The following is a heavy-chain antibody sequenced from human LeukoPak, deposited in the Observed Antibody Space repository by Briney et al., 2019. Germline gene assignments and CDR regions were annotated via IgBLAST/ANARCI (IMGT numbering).Heavy chain of an antibody. D-gene: IGHD3-16*01. Sequence: GVSLRLSCAASGFTFDDYGMHWVRQAPGKGLEWVSLTSGGGSSTYYADSVKGRFTISRDNSKNSLFLQMNSLRTEDTALYYCAKDIHDRGYADYWGQGTLVTVSS. CDR1: GFTFDDYG. CDR3: AKDIHDRGYADY. V-gene: IGHV3-43*02. CDR2: TSGGGSST. J-gene: IGHJ4*02.